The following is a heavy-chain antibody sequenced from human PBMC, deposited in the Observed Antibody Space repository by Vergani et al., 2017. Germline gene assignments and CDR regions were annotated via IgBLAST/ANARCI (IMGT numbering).Heavy chain of an antibody. CDR3: ARARRWLQSGGWSSYYFDY. J-gene: IGHJ4*02. CDR2: IYYSGST. V-gene: IGHV4-34*01. CDR1: GGSFSGSY. Sequence: QVQLQQWGAGLLKPSETLSLTCAVYGGSFSGSYWSWIRQHPGKGLEWIGYIYYSGSTYYNPSLKSRVTISVDTSKNQFSLKLSSVTAADTAVYYCARARRWLQSGGWSSYYFDYWGQGTLVTVSS. D-gene: IGHD5-24*01.